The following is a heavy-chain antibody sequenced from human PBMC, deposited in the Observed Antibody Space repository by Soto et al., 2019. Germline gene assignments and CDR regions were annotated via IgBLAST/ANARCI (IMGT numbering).Heavy chain of an antibody. Sequence: ESGGGLVQPGGSLRLSCAASGVTVSNNYMTWVRQAPGKGLDLVSSIYSTGNTFYADSVKGRFTISRDNSKNTLYLQMNSLRVEDTAVYYCARNVPVTTLGYWGQGTLVTVSS. J-gene: IGHJ4*02. CDR1: GVTVSNNY. D-gene: IGHD4-17*01. CDR2: IYSTGNT. CDR3: ARNVPVTTLGY. V-gene: IGHV3-66*01.